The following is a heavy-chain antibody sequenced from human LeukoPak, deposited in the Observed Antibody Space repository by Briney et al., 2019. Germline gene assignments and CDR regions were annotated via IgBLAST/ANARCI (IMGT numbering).Heavy chain of an antibody. D-gene: IGHD1-26*01. CDR2: ISSSGSTI. V-gene: IGHV3-48*03. Sequence: PGGSLRLSCAASGFTFSSYEMNWVRQAPGKGLEWVSYISSSGSTIYYADSVKGRFTISRDNAKNSLYLQMNSLRAEDTAVYYYARDYYHPFDYWGQGTLVTVSS. CDR3: ARDYYHPFDY. J-gene: IGHJ4*02. CDR1: GFTFSSYE.